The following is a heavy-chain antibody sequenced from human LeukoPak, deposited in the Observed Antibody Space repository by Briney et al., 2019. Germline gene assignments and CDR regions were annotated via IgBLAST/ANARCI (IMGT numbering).Heavy chain of an antibody. D-gene: IGHD3-10*01. CDR3: AKVPPTMVRGVIIS. CDR1: GFTFSSYG. CDR2: IRYDGSNK. J-gene: IGHJ5*02. Sequence: GGSLRLSCAASGFTFSSYGMHWVRQAPGKGLEWVAFIRYDGSNKYYADSVKGRFTISRDNSKNTLYLQMNSLRAEDTAVYYCAKVPPTMVRGVIISWGQGTLVTVSS. V-gene: IGHV3-30*02.